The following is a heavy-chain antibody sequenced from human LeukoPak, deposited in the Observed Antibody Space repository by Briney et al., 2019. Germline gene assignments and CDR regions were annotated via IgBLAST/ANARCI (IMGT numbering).Heavy chain of an antibody. CDR3: ARVLSSSRGVWYMDV. CDR2: ISSSGSTI. Sequence: GGSLRLSCAASGFTFSDYYMSWIRQAPGKGLEWVSYISSSGSTIYYADSVKGRFTISRDNAKNSLYLQMNSLRAEDTAVYYCARVLSSSRGVWYMDVWGKGTTVTVSS. D-gene: IGHD6-6*01. CDR1: GFTFSDYY. J-gene: IGHJ6*03. V-gene: IGHV3-11*04.